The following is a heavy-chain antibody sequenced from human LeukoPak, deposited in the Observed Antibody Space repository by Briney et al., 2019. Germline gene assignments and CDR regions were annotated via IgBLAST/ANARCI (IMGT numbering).Heavy chain of an antibody. Sequence: GGSLRLSCAASGFTFSGYWMHWVRHVPGKGLVWVSRLNTDGSSTSYADSVKGRFTISRDNAKNTLYLQMNSLRAEDTAVYYCARDDAFRGVAMDVWGQGTTVTVSS. CDR2: LNTDGSST. D-gene: IGHD3-16*01. CDR3: ARDDAFRGVAMDV. J-gene: IGHJ6*01. V-gene: IGHV3-74*01. CDR1: GFTFSGYW.